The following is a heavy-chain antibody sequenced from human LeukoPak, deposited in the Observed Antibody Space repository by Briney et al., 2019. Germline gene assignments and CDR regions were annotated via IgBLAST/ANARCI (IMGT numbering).Heavy chain of an antibody. D-gene: IGHD3-22*01. CDR3: ARDSGYDSSGYFNY. Sequence: GGSLRLSCAASGFPVSSNYMSWVRQAPGKGLEWVSVIYSGGSTYYTDSVKGRFTISRDNSKNTLYLQMNSLRAEDTAVYYCARDSGYDSSGYFNYWGQGTLVTVSS. CDR2: IYSGGST. CDR1: GFPVSSNY. J-gene: IGHJ4*02. V-gene: IGHV3-53*01.